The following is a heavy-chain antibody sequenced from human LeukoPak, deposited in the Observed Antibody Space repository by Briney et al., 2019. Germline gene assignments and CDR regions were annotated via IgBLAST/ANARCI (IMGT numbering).Heavy chain of an antibody. Sequence: APVKVSCKASGYTFTSYGISWVRQAPGQGLEWMGWISAYNGNTNYAQKLQGRVTMTTDTSTSTAYMELRSLRSDDTAVYYCARVLDWFGELSTTYYYYGMDVWGQGTTVTVSS. CDR2: ISAYNGNT. J-gene: IGHJ6*02. D-gene: IGHD3-10*01. CDR3: ARVLDWFGELSTTYYYYGMDV. CDR1: GYTFTSYG. V-gene: IGHV1-18*01.